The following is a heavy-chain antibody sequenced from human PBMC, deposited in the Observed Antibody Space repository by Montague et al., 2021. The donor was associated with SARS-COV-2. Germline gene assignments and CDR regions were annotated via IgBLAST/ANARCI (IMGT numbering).Heavy chain of an antibody. J-gene: IGHJ6*02. Sequence: SLRLSCAASGFTFSSYEMNWVRQAPGKGLEWVSYISSSGSTISYADSVKGRFTISRDNAKDSLYLQMNSLRAKDTAVYYCATVATDLYYNGMDVWGQGTTVTVSS. CDR1: GFTFSSYE. D-gene: IGHD5-12*01. CDR3: ATVATDLYYNGMDV. V-gene: IGHV3-48*03. CDR2: ISSSGSTI.